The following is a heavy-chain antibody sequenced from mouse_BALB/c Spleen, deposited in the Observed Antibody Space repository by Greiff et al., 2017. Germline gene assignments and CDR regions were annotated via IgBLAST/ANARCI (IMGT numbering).Heavy chain of an antibody. CDR1: GYTFTSYW. Sequence: QVQLQQSGAELARPGASVKLSCKASGYTFTSYWMQWVKQRPGQGLEWIGAIYPGDGDTRYTQKFKGKATLTADKSSSTAYMQLSSLASEDSAVYYCARALTPFDWYFDVWGAGTTVTVSS. V-gene: IGHV1-87*01. CDR3: ARALTPFDWYFDV. CDR2: IYPGDGDT. D-gene: IGHD2-13*01. J-gene: IGHJ1*01.